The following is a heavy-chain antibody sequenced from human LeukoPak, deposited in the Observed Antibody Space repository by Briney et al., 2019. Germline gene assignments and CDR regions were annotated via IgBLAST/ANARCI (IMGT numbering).Heavy chain of an antibody. V-gene: IGHV3-30-3*01. CDR2: ISYDGTNK. CDR1: GFTFSSYA. CDR3: ARGHDYGNY. Sequence: GGSLRLSCAASGFTFSSYAMHWVRQAPGKGLEWVAVISYDGTNKYYADSVKGRFTISRDNSKNTLYLQMNSMRAEDTAVYYCARGHDYGNYWGQGTLVTVSS. J-gene: IGHJ4*02. D-gene: IGHD4-17*01.